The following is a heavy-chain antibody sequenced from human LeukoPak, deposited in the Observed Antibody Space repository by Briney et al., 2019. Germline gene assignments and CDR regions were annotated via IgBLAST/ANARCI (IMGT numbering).Heavy chain of an antibody. CDR2: IIPIFGTA. CDR1: GGTFSSHA. D-gene: IGHD3-22*01. J-gene: IGHJ3*02. Sequence: SVKVSCKASGGTFSSHAISWVRQAPGQGLEWMGRIIPIFGTANYAQKFQGRVTITTDESTSTAYMELSSLRSEDTAVYYCARDYYDSSTLAFDIWGQGTMVTVSS. V-gene: IGHV1-69*05. CDR3: ARDYYDSSTLAFDI.